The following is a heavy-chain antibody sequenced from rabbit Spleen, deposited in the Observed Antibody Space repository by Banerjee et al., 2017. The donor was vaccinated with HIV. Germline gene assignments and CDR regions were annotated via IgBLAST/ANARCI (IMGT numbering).Heavy chain of an antibody. CDR2: INASTGKP. Sequence: QEQLVESGGGLVQPEGSLTLTCKASGFSFSDRDVRCWVRQAPGKGLEWIACINASTGKPVYATWASARFTISRTSSTTVTLRMTSLTAADRATYVCARGSAAMTMVITGYYLNLWGQGTLVTVS. D-gene: IGHD2-1*01. J-gene: IGHJ4*01. CDR1: GFSFSDRDV. CDR3: ARGSAAMTMVITGYYLNL. V-gene: IGHV1S45*01.